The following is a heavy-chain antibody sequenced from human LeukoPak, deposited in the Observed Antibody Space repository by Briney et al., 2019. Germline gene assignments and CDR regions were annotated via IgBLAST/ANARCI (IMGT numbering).Heavy chain of an antibody. CDR3: ARVDCSSTSCYEGYYGMDV. V-gene: IGHV4-59*01. CDR1: GGSISSYY. J-gene: IGHJ6*04. D-gene: IGHD2-2*01. Sequence: SETLSLTCTVPGGSISSYYWSWIRQPPGKGLEWIGYIYYSGSTNYNPSLKSRVTISVDTSKNQFSLKLSSVTAADTAVYYCARVDCSSTSCYEGYYGMDVWGKGTTVTVSS. CDR2: IYYSGST.